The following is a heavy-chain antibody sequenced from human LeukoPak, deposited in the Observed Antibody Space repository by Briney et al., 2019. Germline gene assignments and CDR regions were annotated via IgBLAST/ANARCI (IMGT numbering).Heavy chain of an antibody. V-gene: IGHV3-33*01. D-gene: IGHD3-22*01. J-gene: IGHJ4*02. CDR3: ARVSYPGIGYPIDY. Sequence: GGSLRLSCAASGFPFTSYGMHWVRQAPGKGLEWVAVIYHDGRKEYYAESVRGRFTISRDTSKKTLYLQMNSLTADDTAMYYCARVSYPGIGYPIDYWGQGTLVTVSS. CDR1: GFPFTSYG. CDR2: IYHDGRKE.